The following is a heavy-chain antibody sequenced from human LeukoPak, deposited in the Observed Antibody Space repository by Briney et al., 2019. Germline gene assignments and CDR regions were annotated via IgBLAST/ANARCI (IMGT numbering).Heavy chain of an antibody. CDR2: ISSSGSNI. D-gene: IGHD3-10*01. V-gene: IGHV3-48*01. J-gene: IGHJ4*02. Sequence: PGGSLRLSCAASGFTFSSYSMNWVRQAPGKGLEWVSYISSSGSNIYYADSVKGRFTISRDNSKNTLYLQMNSLRAEDTAVYYCAKRASYSNEPRLDYWGQGTLVTVSS. CDR1: GFTFSSYS. CDR3: AKRASYSNEPRLDY.